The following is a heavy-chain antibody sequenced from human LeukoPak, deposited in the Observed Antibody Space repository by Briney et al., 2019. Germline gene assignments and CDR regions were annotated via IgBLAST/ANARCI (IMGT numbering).Heavy chain of an antibody. V-gene: IGHV3-21*01. J-gene: IGHJ4*02. D-gene: IGHD3-10*01. Sequence: KPGGSLRLSCAASGFTFSSYSMNWVRQAPGKGLEWVSSISSSSSYIYYADSVKGRFTISRDNSKDTLYLQMNSLRAEDTAVYYCAKSSGSGTYFDYWGQGTLVTVSS. CDR3: AKSSGSGTYFDY. CDR1: GFTFSSYS. CDR2: ISSSSSYI.